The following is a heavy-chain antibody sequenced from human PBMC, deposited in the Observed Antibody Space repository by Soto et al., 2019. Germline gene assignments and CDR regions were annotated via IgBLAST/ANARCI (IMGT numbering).Heavy chain of an antibody. D-gene: IGHD1-1*01. J-gene: IGHJ4*02. CDR1: GGSISSYY. Sequence: QVQLQESGPGLVKPSETLSLTCTVSGGSISSYYWSWIRQPPGKGLEWIGYIYYSGSTNYNPPLKSRVTISVATSKNQFSLKLSSVTAAHTAVYYCARRYGYSFDYWGQGTLVTVSS. CDR3: ARRYGYSFDY. V-gene: IGHV4-59*08. CDR2: IYYSGST.